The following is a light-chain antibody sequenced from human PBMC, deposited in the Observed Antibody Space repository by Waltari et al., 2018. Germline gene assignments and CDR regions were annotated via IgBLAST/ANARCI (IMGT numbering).Light chain of an antibody. V-gene: IGKV3-11*01. CDR2: AAS. CDR3: QNRRNWPLLT. J-gene: IGKJ4*01. Sequence: EVVLPQSPATLSLSPGDRATLPCRASQNIGNYLAWYQQKPGQAPRLLIQAASNRATGVPARFSGSGSATDVTLTISSLEPEDFAVYYCQNRRNWPLLTFGGGTKVEIK. CDR1: QNIGNY.